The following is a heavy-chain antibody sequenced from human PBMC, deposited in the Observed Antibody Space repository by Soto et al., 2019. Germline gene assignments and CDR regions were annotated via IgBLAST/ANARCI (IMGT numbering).Heavy chain of an antibody. CDR2: IIPIFGTA. D-gene: IGHD6-6*01. J-gene: IGHJ6*02. CDR1: GGTFSSYA. V-gene: IGHV1-69*01. CDR3: AVAARPGYYCYGMDV. Sequence: QVQLVQSGAEVKKPGSSAKVSCKASGGTFSSYAISWVRQAPGQGLEWMGGIIPIFGTANYAQKFQGRVTITADESTSTAYMELSGLRSEDTAVYYCAVAARPGYYCYGMDVWGQGTTVTVSS.